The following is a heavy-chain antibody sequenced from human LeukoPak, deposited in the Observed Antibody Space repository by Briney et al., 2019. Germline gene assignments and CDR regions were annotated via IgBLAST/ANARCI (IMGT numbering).Heavy chain of an antibody. CDR2: TSGSGGST. Sequence: GGSLRLSCAASGFTFSSYGMSWVRQAPGKGLEWVSATSGSGGSTYYADSVKGRFTISRDNSKNTLYLQMNSLRAEDTAVYYCAKAPLLWFGELSGYWGQGTLVTVSS. D-gene: IGHD3-10*01. V-gene: IGHV3-23*01. CDR3: AKAPLLWFGELSGY. CDR1: GFTFSSYG. J-gene: IGHJ4*02.